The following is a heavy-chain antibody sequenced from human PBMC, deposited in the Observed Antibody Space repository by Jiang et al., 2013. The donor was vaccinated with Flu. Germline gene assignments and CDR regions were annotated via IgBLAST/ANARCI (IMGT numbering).Heavy chain of an antibody. CDR2: IYTSGST. CDR3: ARAAAQAFDY. V-gene: IGHV4-61*02. J-gene: IGHJ4*02. Sequence: GLVKPSQTLSLTCTVSGGSISSGSYYWSWIRQPAGKGLEWIGRIYTSGSTNYNPSLKSRVTISVDTSKNQFSLELSSVTAADTAVYYCARAAAQAFDYWGQGTQVTVSS. CDR1: GGSISSGSYY. D-gene: IGHD6-13*01.